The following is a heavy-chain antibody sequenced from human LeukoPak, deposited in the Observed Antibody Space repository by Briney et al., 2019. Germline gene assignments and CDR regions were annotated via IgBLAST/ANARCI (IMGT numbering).Heavy chain of an antibody. J-gene: IGHJ5*02. CDR3: ATGPTRFA. CDR1: GFTFRTYW. Sequence: GGSLRLSCAASGFTFRTYWMHSVRQAPGQGLVWVSGIKSDGSSTNLADSVRGRFTISRDNAKNTLYLQMNSLRADDTAVYYCATGPTRFAWGQGTLVTVSS. D-gene: IGHD3-9*01. CDR2: IKSDGSST. V-gene: IGHV3-74*01.